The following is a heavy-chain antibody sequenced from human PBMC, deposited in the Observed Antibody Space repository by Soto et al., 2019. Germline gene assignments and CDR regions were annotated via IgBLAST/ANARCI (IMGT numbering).Heavy chain of an antibody. V-gene: IGHV3-23*01. Sequence: GGSLRLSCAASGFSFSTYSMAWVRQTPGKGLAWVSGLSGGGSNTFYADSVQGRFTISVDNSKNTVYLQMNSLRVEDTAVYYCARWDGYGDVWGQGTLVTISS. D-gene: IGHD4-17*01. CDR3: ARWDGYGDV. CDR1: GFSFSTYS. J-gene: IGHJ4*02. CDR2: LSGGGSNT.